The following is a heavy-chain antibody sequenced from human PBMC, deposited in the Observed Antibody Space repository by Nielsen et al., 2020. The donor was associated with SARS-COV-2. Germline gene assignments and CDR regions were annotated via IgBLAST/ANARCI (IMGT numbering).Heavy chain of an antibody. Sequence: SETLSLTCTVPSGSISNYYWSWIRQPPGKGLEWIGYIYYSGTTNYSPSLKSRVTISVDTSKNQFSLKLSSVTAADTAVYYCAREYSSSPGAFDIWGQGTMVTVSS. D-gene: IGHD6-6*01. V-gene: IGHV4-59*01. CDR2: IYYSGTT. CDR3: AREYSSSPGAFDI. J-gene: IGHJ3*02. CDR1: SGSISNYY.